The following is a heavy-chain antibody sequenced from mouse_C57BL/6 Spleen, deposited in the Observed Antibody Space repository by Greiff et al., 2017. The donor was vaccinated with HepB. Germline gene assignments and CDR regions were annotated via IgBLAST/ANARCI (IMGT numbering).Heavy chain of an antibody. J-gene: IGHJ2*01. CDR1: GFTFSSYA. CDR2: ISDGGSYT. V-gene: IGHV5-4*01. Sequence: EVKLMESGGGLVKPGGSLKLSCAASGFTFSSYAMSWVRQTPEKRLEWVATISDGGSYTYYPDNVKGRFTISRDNAKNNLYLQMSHLKSEDTAMYYCARERQFFDYWGQGTTLTVSS. CDR3: ARERQFFDY.